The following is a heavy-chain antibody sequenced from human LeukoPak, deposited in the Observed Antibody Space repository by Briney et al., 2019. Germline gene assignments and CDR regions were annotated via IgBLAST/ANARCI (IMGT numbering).Heavy chain of an antibody. CDR3: AKRAYYYDSSGYYYVY. Sequence: GGSLRLSCAASGFTFSSYAMSWVRQAPGKGLEWVSAISGSGGSTYYADSVKGRFTISRDNSKNTLYLQMNSLRAEDTAVYYCAKRAYYYDSSGYYYVYWGQGTLVTVSS. V-gene: IGHV3-23*01. J-gene: IGHJ4*02. CDR2: ISGSGGST. CDR1: GFTFSSYA. D-gene: IGHD3-22*01.